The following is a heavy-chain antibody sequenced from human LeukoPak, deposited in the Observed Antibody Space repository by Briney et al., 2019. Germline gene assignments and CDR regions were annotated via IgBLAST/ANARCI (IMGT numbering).Heavy chain of an antibody. CDR1: GFTVSSNY. CDR2: ISYDGSNK. Sequence: PGLSLRLSCAASGFTVSSNYMSWVPQAPGKGLEGGIVISYDGSNKYYADCVKGRFTISREHSKNTLYLQMNSLRAEDTAVYYCTKGYHTPDYWGLGTLVTVSS. CDR3: TKGYHTPDY. V-gene: IGHV3-30*18. J-gene: IGHJ4*02. D-gene: IGHD2-15*01.